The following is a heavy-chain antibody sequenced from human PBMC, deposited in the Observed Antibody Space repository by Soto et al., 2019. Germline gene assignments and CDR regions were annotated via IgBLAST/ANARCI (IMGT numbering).Heavy chain of an antibody. D-gene: IGHD6-13*01. CDR1: GASISTNNW. Sequence: PSETLSLTCAVPGASISTNNWWSWVRQPPGKGLEWIGEVYHSGSTNCNPSLKSRVTISIDKSKNQFSLRLTSMTAADTAVYYCAVPGAGDFDYWSQGTLVTVSS. J-gene: IGHJ4*02. V-gene: IGHV4-4*02. CDR2: VYHSGST. CDR3: AVPGAGDFDY.